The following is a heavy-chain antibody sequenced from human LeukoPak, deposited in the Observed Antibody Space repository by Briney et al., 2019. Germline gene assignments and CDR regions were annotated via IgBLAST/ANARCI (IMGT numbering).Heavy chain of an antibody. D-gene: IGHD3-10*01. CDR3: AKDIVPYGSASYSIDY. Sequence: GGSLRLSCAASGFTFDDYSMHWVRQAPGKGLEWVSAISWDGGSTYYADSVRRRFTISRDNSKNSLYLQMNSLRTEDSALYYCAKDIVPYGSASYSIDYWGQGTLVTVSP. CDR2: ISWDGGST. CDR1: GFTFDDYS. V-gene: IGHV3-43*01. J-gene: IGHJ4*02.